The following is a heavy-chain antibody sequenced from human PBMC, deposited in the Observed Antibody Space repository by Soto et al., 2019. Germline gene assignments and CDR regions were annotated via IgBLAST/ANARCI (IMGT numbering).Heavy chain of an antibody. Sequence: ASVKVSCKVSGCTLTELSLHLVGQAPRKGLEWMGGFDPEDGETIYAQKFQGRVTMTEDTSTDTAYIALSSLRSEDRAVYYCARAQPDYWGQGTLVTVSS. CDR1: GCTLTELS. CDR3: ARAQPDY. V-gene: IGHV1-24*01. D-gene: IGHD2-2*01. J-gene: IGHJ4*02. CDR2: FDPEDGET.